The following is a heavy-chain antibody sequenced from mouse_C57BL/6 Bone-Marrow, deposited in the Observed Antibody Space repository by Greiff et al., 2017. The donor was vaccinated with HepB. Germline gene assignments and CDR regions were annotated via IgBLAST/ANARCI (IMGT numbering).Heavy chain of an antibody. CDR3: ARDLYDYDDYYAMDY. CDR1: GYSITSGYY. J-gene: IGHJ4*01. D-gene: IGHD2-4*01. V-gene: IGHV3-6*01. Sequence: VQLQQSGPGLVKPSQSLSLTCSVTGYSITSGYYWNWIRQFPGNKLEWMGYISYDGSNNYNPSLKNRISITRDTSKNQFFLKLNSVTTEDTATYYCARDLYDYDDYYAMDYWGQGTSVTVSS. CDR2: ISYDGSN.